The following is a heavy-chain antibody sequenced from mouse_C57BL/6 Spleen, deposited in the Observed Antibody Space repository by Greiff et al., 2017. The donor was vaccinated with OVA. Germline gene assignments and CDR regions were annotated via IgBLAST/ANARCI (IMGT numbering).Heavy chain of an antibody. V-gene: IGHV5-16*01. CDR1: GFTFSDYY. CDR3: ARVWRAMDY. Sequence: EVKLVESEGGLVQPGSSMKLSCTASGFTFSDYYMAWVRQVPEKGLEWVANINYDGSSTYYLDSLKIRFIISRDNAKNILYLQMSSLKSEDTATYYCARVWRAMDYWGQGTSVTVSS. CDR2: INYDGSST. J-gene: IGHJ4*01.